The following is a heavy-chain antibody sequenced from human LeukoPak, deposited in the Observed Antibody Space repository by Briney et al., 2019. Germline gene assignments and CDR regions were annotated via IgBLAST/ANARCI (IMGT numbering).Heavy chain of an antibody. J-gene: IGHJ6*02. V-gene: IGHV3-33*01. CDR1: GFSFRSHG. Sequence: GGSLRLSCVASGFSFRSHGMHWVRQAPGEGLEWVAVIWYDGSDSYYADSVKGRFTISRDNAKNSLYLQMNSLRAEDTAVYYCARDRRGYYDSSGNKGPYYYGMDVWGQGTTVTVSS. D-gene: IGHD3-22*01. CDR3: ARDRRGYYDSSGNKGPYYYGMDV. CDR2: IWYDGSDS.